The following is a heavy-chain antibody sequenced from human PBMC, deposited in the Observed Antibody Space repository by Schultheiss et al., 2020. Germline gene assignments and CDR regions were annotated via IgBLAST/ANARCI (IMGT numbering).Heavy chain of an antibody. J-gene: IGHJ5*02. CDR2: MNPNSGNT. D-gene: IGHD6-13*01. CDR3: ARVVGSSWLKWFDP. V-gene: IGHV1-8*02. CDR1: GGTFSSYA. Sequence: ASVKVSCKASGGTFSSYAISWVRQAPGQGLEWMGWMNPNSGNTGYAQKFQGRVTMTRDTSTSTVYMELSSLRSEDTAVYYCARVVGSSWLKWFDPWGQGTLVTVSS.